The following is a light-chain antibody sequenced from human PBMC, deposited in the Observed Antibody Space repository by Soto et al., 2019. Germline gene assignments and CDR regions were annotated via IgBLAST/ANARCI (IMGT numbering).Light chain of an antibody. CDR2: KAS. Sequence: DIQMTQSPSTLSASVGDRVAITCRASRNITNLLAWYQQKPGKAPKLLIYKASSLESGVPSRFSGSGSGTEFTLTIRSLQPDDFATYYCQRYYSFPLTFGGGTKVEIK. V-gene: IGKV1-5*03. J-gene: IGKJ4*01. CDR1: RNITNL. CDR3: QRYYSFPLT.